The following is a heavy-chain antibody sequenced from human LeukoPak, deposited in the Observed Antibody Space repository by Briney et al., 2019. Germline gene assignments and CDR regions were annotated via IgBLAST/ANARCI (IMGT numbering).Heavy chain of an antibody. CDR2: ISYDGSNK. D-gene: IGHD1-26*01. Sequence: PGRSLRLSCAAAGVTFSSYAMHWVRQAPGKGLEWVAVISYDGSNKYYADSVKGRFTISRDNSKNTLYLQMNSLRAEDTAVYYCARDRRPGIVGAPLDYWGQGTLVTVSS. CDR1: GVTFSSYA. J-gene: IGHJ4*02. V-gene: IGHV3-30-3*01. CDR3: ARDRRPGIVGAPLDY.